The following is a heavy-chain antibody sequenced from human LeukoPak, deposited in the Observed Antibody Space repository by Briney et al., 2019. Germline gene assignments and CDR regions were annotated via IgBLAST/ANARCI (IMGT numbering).Heavy chain of an antibody. V-gene: IGHV4-30-2*01. D-gene: IGHD2-15*01. CDR3: ARGSAATIDY. CDR1: GGSISSGGYS. CDR2: IYHSGST. Sequence: SETLSLTCAVSGGSISSGGYSWSWIRQPPGKGLEWIGYIYHSGSTYYNPSLKSRVTRSVDRSKNQFSLKLSSVTAADTAVYYCARGSAATIDYWGQGTLVTVSS. J-gene: IGHJ4*02.